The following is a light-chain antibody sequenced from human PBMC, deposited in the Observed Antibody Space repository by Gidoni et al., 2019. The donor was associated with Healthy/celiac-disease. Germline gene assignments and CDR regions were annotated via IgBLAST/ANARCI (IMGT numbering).Light chain of an antibody. CDR3: QQYGSSPPVT. CDR1: QSVSSSY. V-gene: IGKV3-20*01. Sequence: EIVLTQSPGTLSLSPGERASQSVSSSYLAWYQQKPGQNPRLLIYGASSSATGIPDRFSGSGSGTDFTLTISRLEPEDFAVYYCQQYGSSPPVTFGGGTKVEIK. CDR2: GAS. J-gene: IGKJ4*01.